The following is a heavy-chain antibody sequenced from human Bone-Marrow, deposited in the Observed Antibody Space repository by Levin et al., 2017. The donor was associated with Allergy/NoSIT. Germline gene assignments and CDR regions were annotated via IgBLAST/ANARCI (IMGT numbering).Heavy chain of an antibody. Sequence: GGSLRLSCAASGFTFSSYGMHWVRQAPGKGLEWVAVIWYDGSNKYYADSVKGRFTISRDNSKNTLYLQMNSLRAEDTAVYYCARDGSLNSYYYYYYMDGWGKGTTVTVSS. CDR2: IWYDGSNK. V-gene: IGHV3-33*01. J-gene: IGHJ6*03. CDR1: GFTFSSYG. D-gene: IGHD2/OR15-2a*01. CDR3: ARDGSLNSYYYYYYMDG.